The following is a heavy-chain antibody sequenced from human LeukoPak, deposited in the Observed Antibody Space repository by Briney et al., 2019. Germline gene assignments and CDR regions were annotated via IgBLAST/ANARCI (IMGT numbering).Heavy chain of an antibody. CDR2: ISGSGGST. J-gene: IGHJ4*02. CDR3: AKGGSIVGAAVFWY. CDR1: GFTFSSYA. V-gene: IGHV3-23*01. D-gene: IGHD1-26*01. Sequence: GGSLRLSCAASGFTFSSYAMSWVRQAPGKGLEWVSAISGSGGSTYHADSVKGRFTISRDNSKNTLYVQMNSLRAEDTAVYYCAKGGSIVGAAVFWYWGQGTLVTVSS.